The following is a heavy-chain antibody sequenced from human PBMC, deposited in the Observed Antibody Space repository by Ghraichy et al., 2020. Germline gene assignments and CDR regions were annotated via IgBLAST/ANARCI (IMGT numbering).Heavy chain of an antibody. J-gene: IGHJ3*02. V-gene: IGHV3-33*01. CDR3: ASEQGDAFDI. CDR1: GFIFSKYV. Sequence: GGSLRLSYIVSGFIFSKYVMHWVRQAPGRGLEWVAFISNGGRDKFHADSVKGRFTISGDISKNTVYLQMDSLRAEDTAVYYCASEQGDAFDIWGQGTMVSVSS. CDR2: ISNGGRDK.